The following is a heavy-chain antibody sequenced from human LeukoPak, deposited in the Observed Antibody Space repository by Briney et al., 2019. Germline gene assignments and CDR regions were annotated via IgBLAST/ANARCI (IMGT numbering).Heavy chain of an antibody. V-gene: IGHV1-2*02. J-gene: IGHJ4*02. CDR3: ASRRRSTPYDY. D-gene: IGHD5/OR15-5a*01. CDR2: ITTNSGVT. Sequence: ASVKLSCKASVYTFTGYYMSWVRQAPGQGRVWMWWITTNSGVTNNAHKFQGRVTMTRDTSISAAYMELRRLRSDDTAVYYCASRRRSTPYDYWGQGTLVTVSS. CDR1: VYTFTGYY.